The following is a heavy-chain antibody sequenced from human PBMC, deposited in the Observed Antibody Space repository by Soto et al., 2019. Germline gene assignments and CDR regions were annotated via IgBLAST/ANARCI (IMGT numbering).Heavy chain of an antibody. D-gene: IGHD4-17*01. V-gene: IGHV1-3*01. Sequence: GALMEVSCKASGYTFPSYSLHLVRQAPGQRLEWMGWINAGNGNTKYSQKFQGRVTITRDTSASTAYMELSSLRSEDTAVYYCARVGDYYYGMDVWGQGTTVTVSS. J-gene: IGHJ6*02. CDR1: GYTFPSYS. CDR2: INAGNGNT. CDR3: ARVGDYYYGMDV.